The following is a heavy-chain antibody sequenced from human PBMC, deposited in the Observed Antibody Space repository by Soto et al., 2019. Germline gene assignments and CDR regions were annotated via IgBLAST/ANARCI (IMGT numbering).Heavy chain of an antibody. CDR2: IYPDDSDT. CDR1: GYTFSVYW. CDR3: ATPTADHYYYGMDV. J-gene: IGHJ6*02. V-gene: IGHV5-51*01. Sequence: PGESLKISCKASGYTFSVYWIGWVRQMPGKGLEWMGNIYPDDSDTSNNPSFDGRVTVSADKSSNTAYLQWSSLEASDTAIYYCATPTADHYYYGMDVWGQGTTVTVSS.